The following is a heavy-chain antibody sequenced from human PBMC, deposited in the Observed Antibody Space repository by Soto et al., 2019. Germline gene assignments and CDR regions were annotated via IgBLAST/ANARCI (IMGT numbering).Heavy chain of an antibody. CDR1: GFTFSRYG. CDR3: AKSDRNSYGYYYGMDV. D-gene: IGHD5-18*01. Sequence: GGSLRLSCAASGFTFSRYGMHWVRQAPGKGLEWVAVISYDGSDKYYADSVKGRFTISRDNSKSTLYLQMNSLRGEDTAVYYCAKSDRNSYGYYYGMDVWGQGTTVTVSS. J-gene: IGHJ6*02. CDR2: ISYDGSDK. V-gene: IGHV3-30*18.